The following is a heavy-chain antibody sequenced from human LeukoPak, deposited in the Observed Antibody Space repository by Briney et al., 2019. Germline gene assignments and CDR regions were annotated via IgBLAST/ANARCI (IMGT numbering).Heavy chain of an antibody. CDR3: ARDKRVAVAGTYIYYYYMDV. D-gene: IGHD6-19*01. Sequence: TSETLSLTCTVSGGSISSYYWSWIRQPAGKGLQWIGRIYISRSGSTNYNPPLKRRVTMSVDTSKNQFSLKLSSVTAADTAVYYCARDKRVAVAGTYIYYYYMDVWGNGTTVTISS. CDR2: IYISRSGST. CDR1: GGSISSYY. J-gene: IGHJ6*03. V-gene: IGHV4-4*07.